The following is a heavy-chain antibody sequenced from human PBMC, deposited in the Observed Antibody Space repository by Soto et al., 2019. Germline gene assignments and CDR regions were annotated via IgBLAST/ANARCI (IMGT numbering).Heavy chain of an antibody. D-gene: IGHD2-15*01. CDR2: IYPGDSDT. CDR3: ARSYGRRYGDGFDI. V-gene: IGHV5-51*01. CDR1: GYSFTNNW. J-gene: IGHJ3*02. Sequence: LKISCKGFGYSFTNNWIGWVRQMPGKGLEWMGIIYPGDSDTRYSPSIQGQVTISADKSISSAYLQWSSLKASDTAMYYCARSYGRRYGDGFDIWGQGKMVTVSS.